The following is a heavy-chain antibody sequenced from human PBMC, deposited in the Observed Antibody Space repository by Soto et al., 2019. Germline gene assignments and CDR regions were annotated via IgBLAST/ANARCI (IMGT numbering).Heavy chain of an antibody. Sequence: GESLKISCKGSGYSFTSYWIGWVRQMPGKGLEWMGIIYPGDSDTRYSPSFQGQVTISADKSISTAYLQWSSLKASDTAMYYCSIVVLNSKKRGIAAARIGAFDIWGQGTMVTVSS. CDR3: SIVVLNSKKRGIAAARIGAFDI. V-gene: IGHV5-51*01. J-gene: IGHJ3*02. CDR2: IYPGDSDT. D-gene: IGHD6-13*01. CDR1: GYSFTSYW.